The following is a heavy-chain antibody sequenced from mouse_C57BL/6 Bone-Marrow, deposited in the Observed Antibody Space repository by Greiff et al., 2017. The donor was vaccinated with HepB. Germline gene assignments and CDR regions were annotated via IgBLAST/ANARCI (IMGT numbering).Heavy chain of an antibody. Sequence: QVQLKQSGPGLVQPSQSLSITCTVSGFSLTSYGVHWVRQSPGKGLEWLGVIWRGGSTDYNAAIMSRLSITKDNSKSHAFYKMNSLQADDTAIYYSGTTHYYGSSPRYFEVWGTGTTVTVAS. V-gene: IGHV2-5*01. CDR1: GFSLTSYG. J-gene: IGHJ1*03. CDR3: GTTHYYGSSPRYFEV. CDR2: IWRGGST. D-gene: IGHD1-1*01.